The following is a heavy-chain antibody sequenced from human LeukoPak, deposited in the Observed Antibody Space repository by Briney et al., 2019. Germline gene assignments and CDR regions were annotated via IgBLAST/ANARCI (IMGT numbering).Heavy chain of an antibody. CDR2: ISSSSSYI. V-gene: IGHV3-21*01. CDR1: GFTFSSYS. Sequence: GGSLRLSFAASGFTFSSYSMNWVRQAPGKGLEGVSSISSSSSYIYYADSVKGRLTISRDNAKNSLYLQMNSLRAEDTAVYYCARLEESGYSYGLDYWGQGTLVTVSS. D-gene: IGHD5-18*01. J-gene: IGHJ4*02. CDR3: ARLEESGYSYGLDY.